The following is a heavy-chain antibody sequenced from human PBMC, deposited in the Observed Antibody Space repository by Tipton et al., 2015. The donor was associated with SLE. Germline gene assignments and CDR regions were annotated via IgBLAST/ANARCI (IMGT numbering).Heavy chain of an antibody. J-gene: IGHJ4*02. CDR3: ARDVIAAAGALDY. D-gene: IGHD6-13*01. Sequence: GHVTISADKSISTAYLQWNSLRAEDTAVYYCARDVIAAAGALDYWGQGTLVTVSS. V-gene: IGHV5-10-1*01.